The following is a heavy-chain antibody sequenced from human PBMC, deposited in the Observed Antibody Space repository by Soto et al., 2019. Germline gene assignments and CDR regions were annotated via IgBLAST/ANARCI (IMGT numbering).Heavy chain of an antibody. V-gene: IGHV1-69*01. J-gene: IGHJ6*02. CDR2: IIPISGTA. CDR3: ASSQGSSTSLEIYYYYCYGMDV. Sequence: QVQLVQSGAEVKKPGSSVKFSCKASGGTFSSYAISWVRQAPGQGLEWMGGIIPISGTANYAQKFKHRVTTTADESTSTAYMELSSLRSEDTAVYYCASSQGSSTSLEIYYYYCYGMDVWGQGTTVTVSS. CDR1: GGTFSSYA. D-gene: IGHD2-2*01.